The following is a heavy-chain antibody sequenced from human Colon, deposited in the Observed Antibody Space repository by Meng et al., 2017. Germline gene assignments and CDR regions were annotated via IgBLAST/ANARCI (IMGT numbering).Heavy chain of an antibody. Sequence: GESLKISCSASGFTFSSHWILWVRQAPGKGLVWVSRINRDGSITGYADSVKGRFTISRDNAKNTGYLQMNSLRAEDTAVYYCARDLPVHHDNGDKADYWGQGTLVTVSS. CDR3: ARDLPVHHDNGDKADY. J-gene: IGHJ4*02. V-gene: IGHV3-74*01. CDR2: INRDGSIT. D-gene: IGHD4-17*01. CDR1: GFTFSSHW.